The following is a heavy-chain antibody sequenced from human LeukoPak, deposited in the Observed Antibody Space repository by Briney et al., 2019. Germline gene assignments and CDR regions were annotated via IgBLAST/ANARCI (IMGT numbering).Heavy chain of an antibody. Sequence: PGGSLRLSCAASGFTFSDYYMSWIRQAPGKGLEWVSYISSSGSTIYYADSVKGRFTISRDNAKNSLYLQMNSLGAEDTAVYYCARAGSSWQGEDAFDIWGQGTMVTVSS. CDR3: ARAGSSWQGEDAFDI. J-gene: IGHJ3*02. CDR1: GFTFSDYY. D-gene: IGHD6-13*01. V-gene: IGHV3-11*01. CDR2: ISSSGSTI.